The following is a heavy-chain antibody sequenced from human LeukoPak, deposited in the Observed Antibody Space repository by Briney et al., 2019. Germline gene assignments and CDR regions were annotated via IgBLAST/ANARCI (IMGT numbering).Heavy chain of an antibody. CDR3: ARDRVVAFGTFDI. Sequence: GGSLRLSCAASGFTFDDYAMHWVRQAPGKGLEWVSGISWNSGSIGYADSVKGRFTISRDNAKNTLYLQMNSLRVEDTAVYYRARDRVVAFGTFDIWGQGTMVTVSS. CDR1: GFTFDDYA. CDR2: ISWNSGSI. J-gene: IGHJ3*02. V-gene: IGHV3-9*01. D-gene: IGHD3-22*01.